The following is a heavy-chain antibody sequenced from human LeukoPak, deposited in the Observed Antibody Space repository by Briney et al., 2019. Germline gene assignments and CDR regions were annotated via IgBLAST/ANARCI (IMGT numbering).Heavy chain of an antibody. CDR2: ISWNSGSI. J-gene: IGHJ4*02. D-gene: IGHD3-10*01. CDR3: AKDMIPYGSGSYPFDY. CDR1: GFTFDDYA. V-gene: IGHV3-9*01. Sequence: GGSLRLSCAASGFTFDDYAMHWVRQAPGKGLEWVSGISWNSGSIGYADSVKGRFTISRDNAKNSLYLQMNSLRAEDTALYYCAKDMIPYGSGSYPFDYWGQGTLVTVSS.